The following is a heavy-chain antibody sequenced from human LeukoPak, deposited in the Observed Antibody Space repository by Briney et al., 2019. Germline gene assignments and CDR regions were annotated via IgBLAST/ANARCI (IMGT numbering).Heavy chain of an antibody. J-gene: IGHJ5*02. D-gene: IGHD3-9*01. V-gene: IGHV4-59*01. CDR3: ARVHYDILTGYSFDP. Sequence: ETLSLTCTVSGGSISSYYWSWIRQPPGKGLEWIGYIYYSGSTNYNPSLKSRVTISVDTSKNQFSLKLSSVTAADTAVYYCARVHYDILTGYSFDPWGQGTLVTVSS. CDR2: IYYSGST. CDR1: GGSISSYY.